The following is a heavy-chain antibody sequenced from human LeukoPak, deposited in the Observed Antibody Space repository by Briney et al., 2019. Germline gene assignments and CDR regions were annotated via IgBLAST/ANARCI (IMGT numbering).Heavy chain of an antibody. CDR3: AKNDISGYYADF. CDR2: ISKDGADK. J-gene: IGHJ4*02. V-gene: IGHV3-30*18. D-gene: IGHD3-22*01. CDR1: GFYFYTYG. Sequence: PGGSLRLSCAASGFYFYTYGMHWVRQAPGEGLEWVTAISKDGADKYYADSVKGRFTISRDNSKNTVYLQMNSLRPEDTAAYYCAKNDISGYYADFWGQGTLVIVSS.